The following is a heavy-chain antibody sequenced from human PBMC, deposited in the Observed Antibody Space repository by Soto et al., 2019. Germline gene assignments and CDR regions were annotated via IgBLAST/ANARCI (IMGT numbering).Heavy chain of an antibody. Sequence: QVQLVQSGAEVKKPGSSVKVSCKASGGTFTSYAITWVRRAPGQGLEWMGGVIPLFGTANYAPNIQDRVTITADASTSTAYMELSGLRSEDTAVYSCAKGGLCGGDCFSFFDSWGQGTLVTVSS. CDR3: AKGGLCGGDCFSFFDS. CDR1: GGTFTSYA. V-gene: IGHV1-69*01. J-gene: IGHJ4*02. CDR2: VIPLFGTA. D-gene: IGHD2-21*02.